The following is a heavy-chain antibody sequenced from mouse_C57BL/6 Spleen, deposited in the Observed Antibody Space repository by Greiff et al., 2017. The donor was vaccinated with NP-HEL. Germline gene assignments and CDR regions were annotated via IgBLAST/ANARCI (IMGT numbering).Heavy chain of an antibody. J-gene: IGHJ3*01. Sequence: EVQLQQSGPELVKPGASVKISCKASGYTFTDYYMNWVKQSPGQSLEWIGDINPNNGGTSYNQKFKGKATLTVDKSSSTAYMELRSLTSEDSAVYYCARADYSNYWFAYWGQGTLVTVSA. CDR2: INPNNGGT. CDR1: GYTFTDYY. D-gene: IGHD2-5*01. CDR3: ARADYSNYWFAY. V-gene: IGHV1-26*01.